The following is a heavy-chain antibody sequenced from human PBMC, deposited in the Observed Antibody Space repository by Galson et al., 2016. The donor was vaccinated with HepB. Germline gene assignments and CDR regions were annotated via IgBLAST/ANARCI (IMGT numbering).Heavy chain of an antibody. J-gene: IGHJ4*02. Sequence: QSGAEVTKPGESLKISCKGSGYSFTRYWIGWVRQMPGKGLEWMGSIFSGDSDTIYSPSFQGQVTISADKSISTAYLQWRSLKASDTAVYYCASSIRYGVVDYWGQGTLVTVSS. CDR1: GYSFTRYW. V-gene: IGHV5-51*01. CDR3: ASSIRYGVVDY. D-gene: IGHD4-17*01. CDR2: IFSGDSDT.